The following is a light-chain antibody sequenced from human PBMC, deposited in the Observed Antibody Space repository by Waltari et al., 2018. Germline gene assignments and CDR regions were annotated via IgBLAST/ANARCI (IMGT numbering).Light chain of an antibody. Sequence: DVVMTQSPLSLPVTRGQPATISCSSSQSLVHSDGNNYLSWFQQRPGQSPRRLIYKVSNRDSGVPDRFSGSGSGTGFTLKISRVEAEDVGVYYCMQGTDWPRWTFGQGTKVEIK. CDR3: MQGTDWPRWT. V-gene: IGKV2-30*02. J-gene: IGKJ1*01. CDR1: QSLVHSDGNNY. CDR2: KVS.